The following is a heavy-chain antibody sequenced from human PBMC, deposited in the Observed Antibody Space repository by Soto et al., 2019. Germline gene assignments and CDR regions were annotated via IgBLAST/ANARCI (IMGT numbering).Heavy chain of an antibody. V-gene: IGHV5-51*01. J-gene: IGHJ6*02. Sequence: GESLKISCKGSGYTFTNYWIGWVRQMPGKGLEWMGIIYPGDSDTKYNPSFQGQVTISADKSITTTYLRWTSLKASDTAIYYCDASTLYYGMDVWGQGNTVTVSS. CDR3: DASTLYYGMDV. CDR2: IYPGDSDT. CDR1: GYTFTNYW.